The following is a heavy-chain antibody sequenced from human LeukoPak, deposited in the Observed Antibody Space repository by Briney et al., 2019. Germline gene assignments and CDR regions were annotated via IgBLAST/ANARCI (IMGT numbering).Heavy chain of an antibody. D-gene: IGHD3-3*01. V-gene: IGHV4-39*01. CDR3: KITYYDFWSGRGYFDY. CDR1: GGSISSSSYY. Sequence: SETLSLTCTVSGGSISSSSYYWGWIRQPPGKGLEWIGSIYYSGSTYYNPSLKSRVTISVDTSKNQFSLKLSSVTAADTAVYYCKITYYDFWSGRGYFDYWSQGTLVTVSS. J-gene: IGHJ4*02. CDR2: IYYSGST.